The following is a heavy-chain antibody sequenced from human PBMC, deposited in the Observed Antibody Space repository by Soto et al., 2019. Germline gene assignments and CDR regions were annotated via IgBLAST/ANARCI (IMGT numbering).Heavy chain of an antibody. Sequence: QGQLLQSGDEVKKPGASVRVSCRASGYDFTSYGISWVRQAPGQGLEWVSWISAYNGKRDTAQKCEGRVTMALDTSTETAHMELGDLTSADTAVYYCARGRIVVSIHDAFEIWGQGTMVAVSS. CDR3: ARGRIVVSIHDAFEI. D-gene: IGHD2-21*01. CDR2: ISAYNGKR. V-gene: IGHV1-18*01. J-gene: IGHJ3*02. CDR1: GYDFTSYG.